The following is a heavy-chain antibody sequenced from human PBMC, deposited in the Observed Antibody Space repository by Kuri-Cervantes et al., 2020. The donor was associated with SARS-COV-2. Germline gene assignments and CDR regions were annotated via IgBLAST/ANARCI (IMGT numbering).Heavy chain of an antibody. D-gene: IGHD3-10*01. CDR1: GFTFSSYW. J-gene: IGHJ6*03. CDR3: ARDFPSWTHYNTFYYMDV. V-gene: IGHV3-74*01. CDR2: INSDGSST. Sequence: GESLKISCAASGFTFSSYWMHWVRQAPGKGLVWVSRINSDGSSTSYADSVKGRFTISRDNAKNTLYLQMNSLRAEDTAVYYCARDFPSWTHYNTFYYMDVWGKGTTVTVSS.